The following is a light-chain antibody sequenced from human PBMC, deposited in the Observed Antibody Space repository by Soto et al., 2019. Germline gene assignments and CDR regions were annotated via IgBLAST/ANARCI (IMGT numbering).Light chain of an antibody. CDR3: QQYSSFSRT. CDR1: QPIRFW. V-gene: IGKV1-5*03. J-gene: IGKJ1*01. Sequence: DIQMTQSTSTLSASVGDRVTITCRASQPIRFWLAWYQQKPGKAPKILIYKASTLETGVPSRFSGSGSGTEFTLTISSLHPDDFATYYCQQYSSFSRTFGRGTKVDIK. CDR2: KAS.